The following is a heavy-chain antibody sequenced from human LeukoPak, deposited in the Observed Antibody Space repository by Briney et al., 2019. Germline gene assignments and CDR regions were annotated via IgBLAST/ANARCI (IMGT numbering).Heavy chain of an antibody. CDR2: IYYSGST. Sequence: SETLSLTCTVSGGSISSYYWSWIRQPPGKGLEWIGYIYYSGSTNYNPSLKSRVTISVDTSKNQFSLKLSSVTAADTAVYYCAKSGSYYYYGMDVWGQGTTVTVSS. D-gene: IGHD5-12*01. CDR1: GGSISSYY. V-gene: IGHV4-59*08. J-gene: IGHJ6*02. CDR3: AKSGSYYYYGMDV.